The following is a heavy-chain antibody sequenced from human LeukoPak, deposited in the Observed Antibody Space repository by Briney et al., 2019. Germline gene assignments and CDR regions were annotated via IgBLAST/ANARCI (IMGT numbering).Heavy chain of an antibody. Sequence: SETLSLTCAVYGGSFSGYYWSWIRQPPGKGLEWIGEINHSGSTNYNPSLKSRVTISVDTSKNQFSLKLSSVTAADTAVYYCARGYCTRTSCDRGYWGQGTLVTVSS. CDR3: ARGYCTRTSCDRGY. D-gene: IGHD2-2*02. CDR2: INHSGST. J-gene: IGHJ4*02. V-gene: IGHV4-34*01. CDR1: GGSFSGYY.